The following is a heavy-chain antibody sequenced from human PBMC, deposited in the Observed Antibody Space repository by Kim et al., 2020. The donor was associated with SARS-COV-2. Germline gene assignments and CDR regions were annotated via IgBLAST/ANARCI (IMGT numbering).Heavy chain of an antibody. V-gene: IGHV3-23*01. CDR2: ISGSGGST. J-gene: IGHJ4*02. CDR3: AKGRNYDSSGYLGKFDY. D-gene: IGHD3-22*01. Sequence: GGSLRLSCAASGFTFSSYAMSWVRQAPGKGLEWVSAISGSGGSTYYADSVKGRFTISRDNSKNTLYLQMNSLRAEDTAVYYCAKGRNYDSSGYLGKFDYWGQGTLVTVSS. CDR1: GFTFSSYA.